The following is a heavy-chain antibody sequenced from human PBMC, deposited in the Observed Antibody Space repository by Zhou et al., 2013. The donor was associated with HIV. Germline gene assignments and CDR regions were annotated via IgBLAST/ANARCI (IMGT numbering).Heavy chain of an antibody. Sequence: QVHLVQSGAEVKKPGASVNISCKTSGYIFTNYYVHWLRQAPGQGLEWMGIINPSGTSTSYAQKFQGRVTMTRDTSTSTVYMELSSLRSEDTAVYYCARVVFDRCDYWGQGTLVTVSS. V-gene: IGHV1-46*01. CDR3: ARVVFDRCDY. CDR1: GYIFTNYY. D-gene: IGHD3-9*01. CDR2: INPSGTST. J-gene: IGHJ4*02.